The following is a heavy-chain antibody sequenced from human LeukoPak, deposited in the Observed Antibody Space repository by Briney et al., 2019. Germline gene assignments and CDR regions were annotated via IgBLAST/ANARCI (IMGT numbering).Heavy chain of an antibody. CDR1: GGSISSYY. Sequence: PSETLSLTCTVSGGSISSYYWSWIRQPPGKGLEWIGSIYYSGSTYYNPSLKSRVTISVDTSKNQFSLKLSSVTAADTAVYYCARGIDMVRGVKSWFDPWGQGTLVTVSS. J-gene: IGHJ5*02. CDR3: ARGIDMVRGVKSWFDP. V-gene: IGHV4-59*05. D-gene: IGHD3-10*01. CDR2: IYYSGST.